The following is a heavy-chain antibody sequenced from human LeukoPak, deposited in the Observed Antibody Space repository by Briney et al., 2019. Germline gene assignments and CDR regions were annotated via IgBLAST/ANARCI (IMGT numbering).Heavy chain of an antibody. CDR2: IYHSGST. V-gene: IGHV4-34*01. D-gene: IGHD2-2*01. J-gene: IGHJ5*02. CDR1: GGSFSGYY. Sequence: SETLSLTCAVYGGSFSGYYWSWIRQPPGKGLEWIGEIYHSGSTNYNPSLKSRVTISVDKSKNQFSLKLSSVTAADTAVYYCARYHTTYNWFDPWGQGTLVTVSS. CDR3: ARYHTTYNWFDP.